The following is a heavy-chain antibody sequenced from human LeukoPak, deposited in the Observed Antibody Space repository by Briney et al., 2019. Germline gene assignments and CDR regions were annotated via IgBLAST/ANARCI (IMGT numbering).Heavy chain of an antibody. CDR2: ISGSGGST. J-gene: IGHJ6*03. D-gene: IGHD3-3*01. V-gene: IGHV3-23*01. Sequence: GGTLRLSCAASGFTFSSYAMSWVRQAPGKGLEWVSDISGSGGSTYYADSVKGRFTISRANSKNTLYLQMNSLRAEDTAVYYCVPRKEWSCYMDVWGKGTTVTVSS. CDR1: GFTFSSYA. CDR3: VPRKEWSCYMDV.